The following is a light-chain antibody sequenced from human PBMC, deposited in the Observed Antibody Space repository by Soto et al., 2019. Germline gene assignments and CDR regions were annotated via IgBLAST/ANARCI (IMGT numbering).Light chain of an antibody. CDR3: QQYNNWPPPT. J-gene: IGKJ1*01. Sequence: EIVMTQSPATLSVSPGERATLSCRASQSVSSKLAWYQHRPGQAPRLLIYGASTRATGIPARFSGSGSGTEFTLTISSLQSEDIAVYYCQQYNNWPPPTFGQGTKVEIK. CDR1: QSVSSK. CDR2: GAS. V-gene: IGKV3-15*01.